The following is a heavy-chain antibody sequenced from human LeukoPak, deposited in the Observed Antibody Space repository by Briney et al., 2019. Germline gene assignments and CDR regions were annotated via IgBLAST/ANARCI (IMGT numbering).Heavy chain of an antibody. CDR2: ISGSGGST. CDR3: AGYDSSGFYYYGMDV. V-gene: IGHV3-23*01. Sequence: GGSLRLSCAASGFTFSSYAMSWVRQAPGKGLEWVSAISGSGGSTYYADSVKGRFTISRDSSKNTLYLQMNSLRAEDTAVYYCAGYDSSGFYYYGMDVWGQGTTVTVSS. J-gene: IGHJ6*02. D-gene: IGHD3-22*01. CDR1: GFTFSSYA.